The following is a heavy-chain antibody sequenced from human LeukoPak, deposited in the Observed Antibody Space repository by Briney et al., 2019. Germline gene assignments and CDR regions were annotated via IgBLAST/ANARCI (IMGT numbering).Heavy chain of an antibody. CDR2: IIPIFGTA. CDR1: GGTFSSYA. CDR3: ARLIGPGFDATIFGFAQGWFDP. Sequence: XVTVSFKASGGTFSSYAISWVRQAPGQGLEWMGGIIPIFGTANYAQKFQGRVTITTDESTSTAYMELSSLRSEDTAVYYCARLIGPGFDATIFGFAQGWFDPWGQGTLATVSS. J-gene: IGHJ5*02. D-gene: IGHD3-3*01. V-gene: IGHV1-69*05.